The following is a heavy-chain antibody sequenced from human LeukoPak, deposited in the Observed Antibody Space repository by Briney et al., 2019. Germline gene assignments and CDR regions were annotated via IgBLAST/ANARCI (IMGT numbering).Heavy chain of an antibody. CDR2: ISRSGGSI. CDR1: EFTFSSHS. CDR3: ARSLRVSAALDVFDI. J-gene: IGHJ3*02. Sequence: GGSLRLSRAASEFTFSSHSMNWVRQAPGKGLEWVSSISRSGGSIYYADSLKGRFTISRDNAKNSLYLQMNSLRAEDTAVYFCARSLRVSAALDVFDIWGQGTMVTVSS. D-gene: IGHD2-2*01. V-gene: IGHV3-21*01.